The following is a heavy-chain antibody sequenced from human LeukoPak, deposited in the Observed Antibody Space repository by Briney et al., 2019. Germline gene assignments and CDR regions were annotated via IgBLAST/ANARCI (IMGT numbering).Heavy chain of an antibody. J-gene: IGHJ3*01. V-gene: IGHV2-5*01. D-gene: IGHD6-19*01. CDR2: TYWNHAK. CDR3: AHRAPLREVADSDVFDF. CDR1: GFSLSTYGVG. Sequence: SGPALVKPTPTLTLTCTFSGFSLSTYGVGVAWIRQPPGKALEWLTLTYWNHAKRYSPSLKGRLTVTEDSSENQVVLTMTNRAPVDTATYFCAHRAPLREVADSDVFDFWGPGTMVTVSS.